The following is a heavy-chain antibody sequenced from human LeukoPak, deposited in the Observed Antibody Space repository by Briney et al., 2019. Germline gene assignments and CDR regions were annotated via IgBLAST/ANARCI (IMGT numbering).Heavy chain of an antibody. V-gene: IGHV3-23*01. CDR2: ISGSGGTT. CDR1: GFTFSSFV. Sequence: GGSLRLSCAASGFTFSSFVLNWVRQAPGKGLEWVSTISGSGGTTYYADSVKGRFTISRDNSKNTLCLQMNSLRAEDTAVYYCVLRGGATDYWGQGTLVTVSS. D-gene: IGHD3-16*01. CDR3: VLRGGATDY. J-gene: IGHJ4*02.